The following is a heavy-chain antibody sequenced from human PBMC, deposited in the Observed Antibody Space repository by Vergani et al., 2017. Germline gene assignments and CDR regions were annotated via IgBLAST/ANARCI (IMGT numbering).Heavy chain of an antibody. CDR1: GGSISSGGYS. CDR2: IYHSGST. J-gene: IGHJ4*02. D-gene: IGHD3-10*01. Sequence: QVQLQESGSGLVKPSQTLSLTCAVSGGSISSGGYSWSWIRQPPGKGLEWIGYIYHSGSTYYNPSLKSRVTISVDRSMNQFSLKLSSVTAADTAVYYCARAGDYYGSGSTFDYWGQGTLVTVSS. CDR3: ARAGDYYGSGSTFDY. V-gene: IGHV4-30-2*01.